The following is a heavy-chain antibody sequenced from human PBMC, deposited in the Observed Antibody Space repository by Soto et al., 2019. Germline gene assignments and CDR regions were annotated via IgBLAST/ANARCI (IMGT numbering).Heavy chain of an antibody. Sequence: PGGSLRLSCAASGFTFSNYAMHWVRQAPGKGLEWVAIVSYDGDNEYYADSVRGRFFISRDNSRNTLYLQTSSLRHEDTAVYYCGAGQYFSDYWGQG. D-gene: IGHD6-13*01. J-gene: IGHJ4*02. V-gene: IGHV3-30*03. CDR2: VSYDGDNE. CDR3: GAGQYFSDY. CDR1: GFTFSNYA.